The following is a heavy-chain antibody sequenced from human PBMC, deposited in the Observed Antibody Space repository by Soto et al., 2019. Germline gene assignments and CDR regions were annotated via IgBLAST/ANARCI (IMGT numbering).Heavy chain of an antibody. V-gene: IGHV3-30-3*01. CDR2: ISYDGSNK. J-gene: IGHJ6*02. D-gene: IGHD1-1*01. CDR3: ARDRLRYNWNDFPYYYYGMDV. CDR1: GFTFSSYA. Sequence: QVQLVESGGGVVQPGRSLRLSCAASGFTFSSYAMHWVRQAPGKGLEWVAVISYDGSNKYYADSVKGRFTISRDNSKNTLYLQMNSLRAEDTAVYYCARDRLRYNWNDFPYYYYGMDVWAKGPRSPSP.